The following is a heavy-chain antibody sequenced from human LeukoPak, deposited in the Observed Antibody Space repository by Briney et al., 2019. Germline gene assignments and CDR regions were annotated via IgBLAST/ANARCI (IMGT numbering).Heavy chain of an antibody. CDR1: GGSISSGSYY. V-gene: IGHV4-61*02. Sequence: SETLSLTCTVSGGSISSGSYYWSWIRQPAGKGLEWIGRIYTSGSTNYNPSLKSRVTISVDTSKNQFSLKLSSVTAADTAVYYCARMGGYSYGYHDYWGQGTLVTVSS. D-gene: IGHD5-18*01. CDR2: IYTSGST. J-gene: IGHJ4*02. CDR3: ARMGGYSYGYHDY.